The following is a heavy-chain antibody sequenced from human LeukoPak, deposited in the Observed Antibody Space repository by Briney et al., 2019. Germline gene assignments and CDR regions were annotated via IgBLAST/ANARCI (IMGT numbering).Heavy chain of an antibody. V-gene: IGHV3-43*02. CDR2: IRGDSGGS. Sequence: VGSLRLSCVASGFNFAAYPMHWVRQVPGKGLEWAALIRGDSGGSFYTDSVKGRFTISRDNSKNSLYLQMNGLPTDDTALYYCARAPGGSGGSNWAANFFDPWGQGTLVTVSS. J-gene: IGHJ5*02. D-gene: IGHD3-10*01. CDR3: ARAPGGSGGSNWAANFFDP. CDR1: GFNFAAYP.